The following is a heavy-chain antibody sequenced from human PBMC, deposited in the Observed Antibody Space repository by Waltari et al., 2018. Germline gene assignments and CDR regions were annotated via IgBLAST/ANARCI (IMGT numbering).Heavy chain of an antibody. V-gene: IGHV4-34*01. J-gene: IGHJ3*02. D-gene: IGHD2-2*01. CDR1: GGSFSGYS. Sequence: QVQLQQWGAGLLKPSETLSLTCAVYGGSFSGYSWSWIRQPPGKGLEWIGEINHSGSTNYNPSLKSRVTISVDTSKNQFSLKLSSVTAADTAVYYCARGPRGYCSSTSCYRGAFDIWGQGTMVTVSS. CDR3: ARGPRGYCSSTSCYRGAFDI. CDR2: INHSGST.